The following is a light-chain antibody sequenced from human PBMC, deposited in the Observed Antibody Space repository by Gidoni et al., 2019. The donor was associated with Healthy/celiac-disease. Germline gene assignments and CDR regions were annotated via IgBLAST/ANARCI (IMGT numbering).Light chain of an antibody. CDR3: QQYLDFPLT. CDR1: QSVGIY. Sequence: EIVLTQSPGTLSLSPGERATLSCRASQSVGIYSAWYQQKPGQAPRLLVYDAFHRATGIPDRFSGSGSGTDFTLIISRLEPEEFAVYYCQQYLDFPLTFGRGTKVEI. J-gene: IGKJ4*01. CDR2: DAF. V-gene: IGKV3-20*01.